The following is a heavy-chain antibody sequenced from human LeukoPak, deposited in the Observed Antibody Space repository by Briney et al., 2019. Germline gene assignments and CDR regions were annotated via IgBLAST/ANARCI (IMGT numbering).Heavy chain of an antibody. CDR1: GFIFTNYA. Sequence: PGGSLRLSCAASGFIFTNYAMTWVRQAPGKGLEWVSSINYSGGSTYYADSLKGRFTISRDNSKNTLYLQMNSLRAEDTAVYYCAKMTGYNSGDIDYWGQGTLVTVSS. V-gene: IGHV3-23*01. CDR3: AKMTGYNSGDIDY. D-gene: IGHD6-19*01. J-gene: IGHJ4*02. CDR2: INYSGGST.